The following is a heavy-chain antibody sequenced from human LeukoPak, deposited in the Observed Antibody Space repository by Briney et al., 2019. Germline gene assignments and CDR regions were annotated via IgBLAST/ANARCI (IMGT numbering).Heavy chain of an antibody. V-gene: IGHV3-30*03. CDR1: GLTFSSYG. CDR2: ISYDGSNK. D-gene: IGHD3-22*01. J-gene: IGHJ4*02. CDR3: ATGDYYDTSFDY. Sequence: GGSLRLSCAASGLTFSSYGVHWVRQDPGKGLEWVAVISYDGSNKYDADSVKGRFTISRDTSKNTMYMQMNSLRAEDTAVYYCATGDYYDTSFDYWAREPWSPSPQ.